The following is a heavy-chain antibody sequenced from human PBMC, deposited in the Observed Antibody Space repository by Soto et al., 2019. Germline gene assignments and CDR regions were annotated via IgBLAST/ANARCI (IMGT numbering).Heavy chain of an antibody. D-gene: IGHD2-2*02. V-gene: IGHV3-23*01. Sequence: EVQLLESGGGLVQPGGSLRLSCAASGFTFSSYAMSWVRQAPGKGLEWVSAVSGNGQGIYYADSVRGRFTISRDNSKNTVFLHMDSLRAEDTAVYYCAKDRDYTRDYFHYWGQGTLVTVSS. J-gene: IGHJ4*02. CDR1: GFTFSSYA. CDR2: VSGNGQGI. CDR3: AKDRDYTRDYFHY.